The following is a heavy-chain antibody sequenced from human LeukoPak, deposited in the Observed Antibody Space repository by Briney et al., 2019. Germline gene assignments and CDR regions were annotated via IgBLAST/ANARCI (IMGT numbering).Heavy chain of an antibody. D-gene: IGHD6-19*01. V-gene: IGHV3-23*01. CDR1: RFTFSSYA. Sequence: GGSLRLSCAASRFTFSSYAMSWVRQAPGKGLEWVSAISGSGGSTYYADSVKGRFTISRDNSKNTLYLQMNSLRAEDTAVYYCAKDPPSKYSSGSYFDYWGQGTLVTVSS. CDR2: ISGSGGST. CDR3: AKDPPSKYSSGSYFDY. J-gene: IGHJ4*02.